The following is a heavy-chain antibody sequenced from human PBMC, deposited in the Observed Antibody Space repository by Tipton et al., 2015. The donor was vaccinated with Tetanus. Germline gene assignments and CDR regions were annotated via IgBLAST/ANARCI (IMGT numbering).Heavy chain of an antibody. CDR3: VNFATS. Sequence: SLRLSCAASEFTFSTYGMHWVRQAPGKGLEWVAVISYDGSTKYYADSVKGRFTISRDNSKNTLYLQMNSLRDEDTAVYYCVNFATSWGQGTLVTVSS. CDR2: ISYDGSTK. CDR1: EFTFSTYG. V-gene: IGHV3-30*18. J-gene: IGHJ4*02.